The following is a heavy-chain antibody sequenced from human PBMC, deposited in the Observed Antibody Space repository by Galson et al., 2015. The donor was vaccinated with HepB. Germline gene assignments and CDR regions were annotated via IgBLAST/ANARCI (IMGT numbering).Heavy chain of an antibody. J-gene: IGHJ6*03. D-gene: IGHD3-16*01. CDR3: ARVGVSYYYYYMDV. Sequence: SLRLSCAASGFTFNSYWMSWVRQAPGKGLEWVANINQDGSEKSYVDSVKGRFTISRDNAKNSLYLQMNSLRAEDTAVYYCARVGVSYYYYYMDVWGKGTTVTVSS. CDR1: GFTFNSYW. V-gene: IGHV3-7*01. CDR2: INQDGSEK.